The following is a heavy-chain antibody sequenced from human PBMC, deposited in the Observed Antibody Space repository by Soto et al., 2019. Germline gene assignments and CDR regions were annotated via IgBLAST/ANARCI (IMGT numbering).Heavy chain of an antibody. J-gene: IGHJ6*02. Sequence: QVQLVQSGAEVKKPGSSVKVSCKASGGTFSSYTISWVRQAPGQGLEWMGRIIPILGIANYAQKFQGRVTITADKSQSTAYMELSSLRSEDTAVYYCARGPVADYGMDVWGQGTTVTVSS. CDR3: ARGPVADYGMDV. CDR1: GGTFSSYT. D-gene: IGHD2-15*01. V-gene: IGHV1-69*02. CDR2: IIPILGIA.